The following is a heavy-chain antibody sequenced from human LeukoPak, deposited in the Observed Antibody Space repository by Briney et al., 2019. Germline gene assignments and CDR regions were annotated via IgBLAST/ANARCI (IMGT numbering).Heavy chain of an antibody. CDR3: AREGGYCSGGSCCCFDY. V-gene: IGHV4-30-4*01. Sequence: SETLSLTCTVSGGSISSGDYYWSWIRQPPGRGLEWIGYIYYSGSTYYNPSLKSRVTISVDTSKNQFSLKLSSVTAADTAVYYCAREGGYCSGGSCCCFDYWGQGTLVPVSS. J-gene: IGHJ4*02. CDR1: GGSISSGDYY. CDR2: IYYSGST. D-gene: IGHD2-15*01.